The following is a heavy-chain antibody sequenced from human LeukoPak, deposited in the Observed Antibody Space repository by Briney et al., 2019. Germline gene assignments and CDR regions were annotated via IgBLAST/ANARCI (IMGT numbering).Heavy chain of an antibody. D-gene: IGHD5-24*01. J-gene: IGHJ3*02. V-gene: IGHV1-2*06. Sequence: ASGKVSCKDSGYIFTGHYMNWVRQAPGLGLEWMGRINPKTGGTNFAQNFQGRVTMTRDTSISTGYMELTRLRPDDTAVYYCARVGDGLNDSFDIWGQGTMVTVSS. CDR1: GYIFTGHY. CDR2: INPKTGGT. CDR3: ARVGDGLNDSFDI.